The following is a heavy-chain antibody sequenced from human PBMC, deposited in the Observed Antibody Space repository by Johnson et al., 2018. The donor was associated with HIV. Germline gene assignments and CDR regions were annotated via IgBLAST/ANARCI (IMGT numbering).Heavy chain of an antibody. Sequence: QVQLVESGGGVVQPGRSLRLSCAASGFTFSDYYMAWIRQTPGKGLEWVSYITSSGGTVYYADSVRDRFTVSRDDSKNTVFLQMNNLRAEDTAVYYCARDPGNLHCGGACYPEDGFDLWGQGTMVIVSS. CDR3: ARDPGNLHCGGACYPEDGFDL. CDR1: GFTFSDYY. D-gene: IGHD2-21*02. V-gene: IGHV3-11*01. CDR2: ITSSGGTV. J-gene: IGHJ3*01.